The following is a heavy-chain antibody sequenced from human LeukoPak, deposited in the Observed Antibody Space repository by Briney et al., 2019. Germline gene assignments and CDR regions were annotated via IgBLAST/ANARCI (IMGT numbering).Heavy chain of an antibody. CDR3: ARTPPIFGPVVGAFDI. J-gene: IGHJ3*02. V-gene: IGHV1-69*13. CDR1: GGTFSSDA. CDR2: IIPIFGTA. D-gene: IGHD3-3*01. Sequence: SVKVSCKASGGTFSSDAISWVRQAPGQGLEWMGGIIPIFGTANYAQKFQGRVTITADESTSTAYMELSSLRSEDTAVYYCARTPPIFGPVVGAFDIWGQGTMVTVSS.